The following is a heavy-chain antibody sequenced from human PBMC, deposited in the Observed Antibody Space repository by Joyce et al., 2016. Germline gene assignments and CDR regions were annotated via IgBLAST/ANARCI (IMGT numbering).Heavy chain of an antibody. CDR1: GVYTGNRDKY. D-gene: IGHD3-10*01. V-gene: IGHV4-30-4*01. CDR3: ASGRLYGFGPTGFYYGIDV. J-gene: IGHJ6*02. Sequence: QVQLQESGPGLLEASQTLSLTCSVSGVYTGNRDKYWTWIRQAPGRDLECLGYIYFDGKTYYNPAFRGRLSMRVDTDRDQFSLRLRSVTVADTAVYFCASGRLYGFGPTGFYYGIDVWGPGLTVTVS. CDR2: IYFDGKT.